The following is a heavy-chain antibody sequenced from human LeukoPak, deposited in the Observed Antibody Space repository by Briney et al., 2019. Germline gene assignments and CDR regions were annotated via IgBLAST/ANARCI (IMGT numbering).Heavy chain of an antibody. Sequence: PGGSLRLSCAASGFTFSGYSMNWVRQAPGKGLEWVSYISGSSGTIYYADSVKGRFTISRDNAKNSLYLQMNSLRAEDTAVYYCARDPDETSSGWLEPVSWGQGTLVTVSS. CDR1: GFTFSGYS. CDR3: ARDPDETSSGWLEPVS. CDR2: ISGSSGTI. D-gene: IGHD6-19*01. J-gene: IGHJ4*02. V-gene: IGHV3-48*04.